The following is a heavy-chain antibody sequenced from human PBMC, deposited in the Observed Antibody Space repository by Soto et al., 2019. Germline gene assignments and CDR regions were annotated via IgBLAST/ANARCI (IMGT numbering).Heavy chain of an antibody. D-gene: IGHD1-26*01. J-gene: IGHJ5*02. Sequence: QVQLVESGGGVVQPGRSLRLSCAASGVTFSSYGMHWVRQAPGKGLEWVAVISYDGSNRYYADSVKGRFTISRDNSKNTLYMQMNSLRAEDTAVYYCAKDGTPWGQGTLFTVS. CDR2: ISYDGSNR. CDR1: GVTFSSYG. V-gene: IGHV3-30*18. CDR3: AKDGTP.